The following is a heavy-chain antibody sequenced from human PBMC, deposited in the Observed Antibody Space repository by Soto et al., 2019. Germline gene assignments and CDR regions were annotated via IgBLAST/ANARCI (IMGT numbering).Heavy chain of an antibody. Sequence: GGSLRLSCSASGFTFSSYAMHWVRQAPGKGLGYVSAISSNGGSTYYADSVKGRFTISRDNSKNTLYLQMSSLRAEDTAVYYCVKDDGYSSGWYGSYWGQGTLVTVSS. CDR2: ISSNGGST. J-gene: IGHJ4*02. CDR1: GFTFSSYA. CDR3: VKDDGYSSGWYGSY. V-gene: IGHV3-64D*06. D-gene: IGHD6-19*01.